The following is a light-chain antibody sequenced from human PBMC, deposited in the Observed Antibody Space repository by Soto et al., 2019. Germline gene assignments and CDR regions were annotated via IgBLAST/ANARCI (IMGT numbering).Light chain of an antibody. CDR2: IAS. V-gene: IGKV3-20*01. CDR3: QQYGTSPWT. CDR1: QSVNSDY. Sequence: EIVLTQSPGTLSLFPGERATLSCRATQSVNSDYLAWYQQKPGQAPRLLIYIASRRATGIPDRFSGSGSGTDFTLTINRREPEDFAVYYCQQYGTSPWTFGQGTKVELK. J-gene: IGKJ1*01.